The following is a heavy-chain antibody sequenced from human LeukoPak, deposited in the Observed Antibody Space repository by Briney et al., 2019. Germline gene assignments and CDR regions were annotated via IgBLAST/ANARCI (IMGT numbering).Heavy chain of an antibody. CDR1: GFTFSSYSMN. J-gene: IGHJ5*02. CDR3: ARGGYYGSGNDFRFDP. V-gene: IGHV4-59*05. CDR2: IHYSETT. D-gene: IGHD3-10*01. Sequence: GSLRLSCAASGFTFSSYSMNWVRQPPGKGLEWIASIHYSETTYYNPSLKSRVTISVDTSKNHFSLKLSSVTAADTAVYYCARGGYYGSGNDFRFDPWGQGTLVTVSS.